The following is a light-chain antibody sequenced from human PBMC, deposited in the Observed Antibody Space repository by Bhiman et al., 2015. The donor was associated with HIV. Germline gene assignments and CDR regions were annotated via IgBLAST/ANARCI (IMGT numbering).Light chain of an antibody. CDR1: SGSIASNY. CDR2: EDN. Sequence: NFMLTQPHSVSGSPGKTVTISCTRSSGSIASNYIQWHQHRPGSSPTTVIYEDNQRPSGVPDRFSGSIDSSSNSASLTISGLKTEDEADYYCQSYDSSINWVFGGGTKLTVL. J-gene: IGLJ3*02. V-gene: IGLV6-57*01. CDR3: QSYDSSINWV.